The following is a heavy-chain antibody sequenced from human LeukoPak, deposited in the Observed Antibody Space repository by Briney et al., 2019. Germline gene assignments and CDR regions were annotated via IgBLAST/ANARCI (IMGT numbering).Heavy chain of an antibody. CDR1: GDSISNYY. J-gene: IGHJ4*02. V-gene: IGHV4-4*07. CDR3: ARGYGSGSYYTKNTRGTKYYFDY. D-gene: IGHD3-10*01. Sequence: SETLSLTCTVSGDSISNYYWSWIRQPAGKGLEWIGRFYTSGSTNYNPSIKSRVTISVDTSKNQLSLKLSSVTAADTAVYYCARGYGSGSYYTKNTRGTKYYFDYWGQGTLVTVSS. CDR2: FYTSGST.